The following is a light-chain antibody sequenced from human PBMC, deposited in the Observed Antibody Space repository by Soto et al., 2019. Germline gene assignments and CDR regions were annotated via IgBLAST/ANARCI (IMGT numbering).Light chain of an antibody. CDR3: SSYSSIPPHVL. Sequence: QAVVTQPASVSGSPGQSITISCSGTNSDIGSYDYVSWYQHHPGTAPQLIIFEVTYRYSGVSGRFSASKSANTASLTISGLQPEDEAVYYCSSYSSIPPHVLFGGGTQLTVL. CDR1: NSDIGSYDY. J-gene: IGLJ2*01. CDR2: EVT. V-gene: IGLV2-14*01.